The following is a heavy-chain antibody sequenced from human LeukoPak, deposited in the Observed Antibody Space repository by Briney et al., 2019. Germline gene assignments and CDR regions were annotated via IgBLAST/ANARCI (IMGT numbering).Heavy chain of an antibody. V-gene: IGHV4-39*01. D-gene: IGHD2-2*01. CDR1: GGSISSSSYY. CDR2: IYYSGST. Sequence: ETLSLTCTVSGGSISSSSYYWGWIRQPPGKGLEWIGSIYYSGSTYYNPSLKSRVTISVDTSKNQFSLKLSSVTAADTAVYYCARRLVVPAAYDYWGQGTLVTVSS. J-gene: IGHJ4*02. CDR3: ARRLVVPAAYDY.